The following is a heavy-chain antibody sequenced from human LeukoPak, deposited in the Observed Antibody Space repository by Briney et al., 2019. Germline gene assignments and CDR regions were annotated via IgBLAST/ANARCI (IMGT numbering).Heavy chain of an antibody. CDR2: VYYSGST. CDR1: GGSFGHYF. D-gene: IGHD3-10*01. Sequence: SETLSLTCTVSGGSFGHYFWSWIRQPPGKGLEWIGYVYYSGSTDYSPSLKSRLTISADTSKIQFSLKLNSVTAADTAVYYCASHRRSHGSEYWGQGTLVTVSS. V-gene: IGHV4-59*01. J-gene: IGHJ4*02. CDR3: ASHRRSHGSEY.